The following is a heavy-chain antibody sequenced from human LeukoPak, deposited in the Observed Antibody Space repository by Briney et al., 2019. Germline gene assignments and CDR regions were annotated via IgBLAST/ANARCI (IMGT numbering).Heavy chain of an antibody. CDR1: GGSISSYY. V-gene: IGHV4-59*01. Sequence: SETLSLTCTVSGGSISSYYWSWIRQPPGKGLEWIGYTYYSGSTNYNPSLKSRVTISVDTSKNQFSLKLTSVTAADTAVYYCARGLTYYFDSSGYYVTDAFDIWGQGTMVTVSS. D-gene: IGHD3-22*01. CDR2: TYYSGST. CDR3: ARGLTYYFDSSGYYVTDAFDI. J-gene: IGHJ3*02.